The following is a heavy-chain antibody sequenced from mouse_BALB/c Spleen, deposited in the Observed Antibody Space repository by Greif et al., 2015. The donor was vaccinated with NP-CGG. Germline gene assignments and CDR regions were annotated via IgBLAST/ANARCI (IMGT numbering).Heavy chain of an antibody. CDR1: GFNIKDTY. J-gene: IGHJ3*01. D-gene: IGHD4-1*02. V-gene: IGHV14-3*02. CDR2: IDPANGNT. Sequence: EVQLQQSGAELVKPGASVKLSCTASGFNIKDTYMHWVKQRPEQGLEWIGRIDPANGNTKYDPKFQGKATITADTSSNTAYLQLSSLTSEDTAVYYCARSTGTAWFAYWGQGTLVTVSA. CDR3: ARSTGTAWFAY.